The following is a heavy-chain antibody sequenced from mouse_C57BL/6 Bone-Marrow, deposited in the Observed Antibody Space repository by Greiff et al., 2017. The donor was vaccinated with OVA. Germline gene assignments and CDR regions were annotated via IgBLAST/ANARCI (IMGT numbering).Heavy chain of an antibody. CDR1: GFNIKDDY. CDR2: IDPENGDT. J-gene: IGHJ2*01. CDR3: TSDANFDY. V-gene: IGHV14-4*01. Sequence: EVQLQQSGAELVRPGASVKLSCTASGFNIKDDYMHWVKQRPEQGLEWIGWIDPENGDTEYASKFQGKATITADTSSNTAYLQRSSLTSEDTAVYYCTSDANFDYWGQGTTLTVSS.